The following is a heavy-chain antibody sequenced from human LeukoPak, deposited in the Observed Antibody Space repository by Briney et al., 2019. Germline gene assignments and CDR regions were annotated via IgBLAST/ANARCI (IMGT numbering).Heavy chain of an antibody. J-gene: IGHJ3*02. D-gene: IGHD6-19*01. CDR2: IIPIFGTA. Sequence: GSSVKVSCKASGGTFSSYAISWVRQAPGQGLEWMGGIIPIFGTANYAQKFQGRVTITADEFTSTAYMELSSLRSEDTAVYYCAHKRPVAGSVGAFDIWGQGTMVTVSS. CDR1: GGTFSSYA. CDR3: AHKRPVAGSVGAFDI. V-gene: IGHV1-69*01.